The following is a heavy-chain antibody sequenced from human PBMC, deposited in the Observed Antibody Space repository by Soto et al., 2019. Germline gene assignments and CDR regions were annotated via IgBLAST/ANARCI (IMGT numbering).Heavy chain of an antibody. V-gene: IGHV3-21*01. CDR1: GFTFSSYS. J-gene: IGHJ6*02. CDR2: ISSSSYI. D-gene: IGHD1-20*01. CDR3: ARDRSITGTTMDV. Sequence: KPGGSLRLSCAASGFTFSSYSMNWVRQAPGKGLEWVSSISSSSYIYYADSVKGRFTISRDNAKNSLYLQMNSLRAEDTAVYYCARDRSITGTTMDVWGQGTTVTVSS.